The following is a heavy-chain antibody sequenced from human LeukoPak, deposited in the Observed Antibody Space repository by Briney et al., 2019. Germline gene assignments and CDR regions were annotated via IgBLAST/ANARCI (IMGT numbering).Heavy chain of an antibody. V-gene: IGHV4-39*01. CDR1: GGSISSSSYY. Sequence: SETLSLTCTVSGGSISSSSYYWGWIRQPPGKGLEWIGSIYYSGSTYYNPSLESRVTISVDTSKNQFSLKLSSVTAADTAVYYCASHYYDFWSGYRYYFDYWGQGTLVTVSS. D-gene: IGHD3-3*01. CDR3: ASHYYDFWSGYRYYFDY. CDR2: IYYSGST. J-gene: IGHJ4*02.